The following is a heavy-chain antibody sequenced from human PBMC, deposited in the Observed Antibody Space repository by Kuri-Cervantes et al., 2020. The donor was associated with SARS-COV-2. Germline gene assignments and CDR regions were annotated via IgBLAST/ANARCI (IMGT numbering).Heavy chain of an antibody. D-gene: IGHD3-22*01. CDR2: ISSSSSTI. CDR3: ARDSVRYYYDSSGYYPPRDYYYYGMDV. CDR1: GFTFSSYS. J-gene: IGHJ6*02. Sequence: GGSLRLSCAASGFTFSSYSMNWVRQAPGKGLEWVSYISSSSSTIYYADSVKGRFTISRDNAKNSLYLQMNSLSAEDTAVYYCARDSVRYYYDSSGYYPPRDYYYYGMDVWGQGTTVTVSS. V-gene: IGHV3-48*01.